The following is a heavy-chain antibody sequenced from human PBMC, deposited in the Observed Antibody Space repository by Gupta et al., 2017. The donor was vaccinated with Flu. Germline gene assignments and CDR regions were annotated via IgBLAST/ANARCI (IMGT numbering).Heavy chain of an antibody. V-gene: IGHV3-30-3*01. CDR1: YA. D-gene: IGHD1-20*01. J-gene: IGHJ4*02. Sequence: YAMHWVRQAPGKGLEWVAVISYDGSNKYYADSVKGRFTISRDNSKNTLYLQMNSLRAEDTAVYYCARVIAAAAVITQPIDYWGQGTLVTVSS. CDR3: ARVIAAAAVITQPIDY. CDR2: ISYDGSNK.